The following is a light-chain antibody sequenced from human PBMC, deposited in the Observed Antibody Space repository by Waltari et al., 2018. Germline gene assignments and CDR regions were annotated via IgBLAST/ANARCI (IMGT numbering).Light chain of an antibody. J-gene: IGLJ1*01. Sequence: QSALTQPASVSGSPGQSITISCAGTSADVGAYDYVSWYQQYPGKAPKLIIYDVTNRPSGASDRFSGSKSGYTASLIISGLQAEDEADYYWSSYSVTSHYVFGTGTKVTVL. CDR2: DVT. V-gene: IGLV2-14*03. CDR3: SSYSVTSHYV. CDR1: SADVGAYDY.